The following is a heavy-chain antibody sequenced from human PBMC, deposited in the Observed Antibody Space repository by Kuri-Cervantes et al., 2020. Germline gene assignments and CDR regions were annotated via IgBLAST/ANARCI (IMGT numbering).Heavy chain of an antibody. CDR3: ASGSYDSSGYYPLWS. J-gene: IGHJ4*02. CDR2: INHSGST. D-gene: IGHD3-22*01. V-gene: IGHV4-34*01. CDR1: GGSFSDYY. Sequence: GSLRLSCAVYGGSFSDYYWSWIRQPPGKGLEWIGEINHSGSTNYNLSLKSRVTISVDTSKNLFSLKLTSVTAADTAVYYCASGSYDSSGYYPLWSWGQGTLVTVSS.